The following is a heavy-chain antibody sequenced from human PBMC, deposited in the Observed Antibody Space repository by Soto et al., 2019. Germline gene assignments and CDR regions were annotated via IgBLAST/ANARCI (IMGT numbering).Heavy chain of an antibody. D-gene: IGHD2-8*01. CDR2: MFYSGTT. J-gene: IGHJ5*02. V-gene: IGHV4-39*01. CDR3: ARHGAPNVFSVGATNHRFDP. CDR1: GDSIRSNPYY. Sequence: SETLSLTCSVSGDSIRSNPYYWGWLRQSPGKGLEWIGSMFYSGTTYNNPSLKSRVTISVDTSKNQFSLKLSSVTAADTAVYYCARHGAPNVFSVGATNHRFDPWGQGTLVTVSS.